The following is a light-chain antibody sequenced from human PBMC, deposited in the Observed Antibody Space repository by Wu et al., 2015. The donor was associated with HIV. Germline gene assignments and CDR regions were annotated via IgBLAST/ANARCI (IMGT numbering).Light chain of an antibody. V-gene: IGKV3-20*01. J-gene: IGKJ5*01. CDR1: QSISSS. CDR2: GAS. CDR3: QQYGSSPIT. Sequence: EIVLTQSPATLSLSPGERATLSCRASQSISSSLAWYQQTPGQAPRLLVYGASSRATGIPDRFSGSGSGTDFSLTISRLEPEDFAVYYCQQYGSSPITFGQGTRLEIK.